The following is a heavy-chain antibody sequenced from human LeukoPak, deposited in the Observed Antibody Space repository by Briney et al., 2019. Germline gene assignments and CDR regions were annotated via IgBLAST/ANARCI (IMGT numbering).Heavy chain of an antibody. Sequence: GASLQISCKGSGSRFTSYWISWVRQMPGKGLEWMGRIDPSDSYTNYSPSFQGHVTISADKSISTAYLQWSSLKASDTAMYYCARFPYYYDSSGYYAYYGMDVWGQGTTVTVSS. J-gene: IGHJ6*02. CDR2: IDPSDSYT. D-gene: IGHD3-22*01. V-gene: IGHV5-10-1*01. CDR3: ARFPYYYDSSGYYAYYGMDV. CDR1: GSRFTSYW.